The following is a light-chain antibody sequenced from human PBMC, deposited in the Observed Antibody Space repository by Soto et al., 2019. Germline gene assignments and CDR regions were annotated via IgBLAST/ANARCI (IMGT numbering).Light chain of an antibody. CDR2: GAS. CDR3: QQYGSSSSWT. Sequence: EIVLTQSPGTLSLSPGERATLSCRASQSVSSSYLAWYQQKPGQAPRLLIYGASSRATGIPDRFSGSGSGTDFTVTISRLEQEDFAVYYCQQYGSSSSWTFGQGTQVEIK. J-gene: IGKJ1*01. V-gene: IGKV3-20*01. CDR1: QSVSSSY.